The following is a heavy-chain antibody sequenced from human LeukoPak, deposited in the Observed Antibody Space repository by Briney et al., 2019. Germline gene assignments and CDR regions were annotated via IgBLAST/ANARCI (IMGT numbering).Heavy chain of an antibody. Sequence: TGGSLRLSCAASGFTFSSYEMNWVRQAPGKGLEWVSAISDTGNTYHADSVKGRFTISRDSSKNTLFLQMNRLRPEDAAVYYCAKAPVTTCRGAFCYPFDYWGLGTLVTVSP. CDR1: GFTFSSYE. V-gene: IGHV3-23*01. CDR2: ISDTGNT. CDR3: AKAPVTTCRGAFCYPFDY. D-gene: IGHD2-15*01. J-gene: IGHJ4*02.